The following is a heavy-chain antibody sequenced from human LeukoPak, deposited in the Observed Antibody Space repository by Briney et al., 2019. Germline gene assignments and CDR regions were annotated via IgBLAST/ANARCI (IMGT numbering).Heavy chain of an antibody. D-gene: IGHD3-22*01. CDR1: GYTFTSYG. J-gene: IGHJ4*02. CDR2: ISVYNDNT. CDR3: AIGGYYYDSSGYYRKKSFDY. V-gene: IGHV1-18*01. Sequence: ASVKVSCKASGYTFTSYGVSWVRQAPGQGLEWMGWISVYNDNTNYAQKLQGRVTMTTDTSTGTAYMELRSLRSDDTAVYYCAIGGYYYDSSGYYRKKSFDYWGQGTLVTVSS.